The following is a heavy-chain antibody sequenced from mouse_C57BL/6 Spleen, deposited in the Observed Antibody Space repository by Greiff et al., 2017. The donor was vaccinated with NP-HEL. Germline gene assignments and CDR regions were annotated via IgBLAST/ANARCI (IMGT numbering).Heavy chain of an antibody. CDR3: ARDGDGFAY. CDR2: ISYDGSN. CDR1: GYSITSGYY. D-gene: IGHD3-3*01. Sequence: EVQLVESGPGLVKPSQSLSLTCSVTGYSITSGYYWNWIRQFPGNKLEWMGYISYDGSNNYNPSLKNRISLTRDTSKNQFFLKLNSVTTEDTATYYCARDGDGFAYWGQGTLVTVSA. J-gene: IGHJ3*01. V-gene: IGHV3-6*01.